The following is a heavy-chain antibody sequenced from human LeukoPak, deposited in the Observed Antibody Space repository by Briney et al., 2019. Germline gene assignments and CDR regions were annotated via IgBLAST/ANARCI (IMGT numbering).Heavy chain of an antibody. D-gene: IGHD2-15*01. CDR1: GGTFSSYA. CDR2: IIPILGIA. J-gene: IGHJ4*02. Sequence: SVKVSCKASGGTFSSYAISWVRQAPGQGLEWMGRIIPILGIANYAQKFQGRVTITADKSTSTAYMELSSLRSEDTAVYYCARALGYCSGGSCLFDYWGQGTLVTVSS. CDR3: ARALGYCSGGSCLFDY. V-gene: IGHV1-69*04.